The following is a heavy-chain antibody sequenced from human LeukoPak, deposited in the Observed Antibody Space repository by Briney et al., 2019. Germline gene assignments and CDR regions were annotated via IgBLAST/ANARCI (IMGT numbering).Heavy chain of an antibody. D-gene: IGHD1-1*01. CDR2: IYHSGST. V-gene: IGHV4-38-2*02. CDR1: GYSISSGYY. J-gene: IGHJ6*02. CDR3: ARVEPPAYYYGMDV. Sequence: SETLSLTCTVSGYSISSGYYWGWIRQPPGKGLEWIGSIYHSGSTYYNPSLKSRVTISVDTSKNQFSLKLSSVTAADTAVYYCARVEPPAYYYGMDVWGQGTTVIVSS.